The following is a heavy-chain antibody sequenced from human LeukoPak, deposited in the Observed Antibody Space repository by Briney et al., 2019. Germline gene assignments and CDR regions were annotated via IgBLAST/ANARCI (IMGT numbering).Heavy chain of an antibody. CDR2: IWYDGSNK. CDR3: ARDRYYYGSGSYSPVYYFDY. Sequence: GGSLRLSCAASGFTFSSYGMHWVRQAPGKGLEWVAVIWYDGSNKYYADSVKGRFTISRDNSKNTLYLQMNSLRAEDTAVYYCARDRYYYGSGSYSPVYYFDYWGQGTLVTVSS. J-gene: IGHJ4*02. CDR1: GFTFSSYG. D-gene: IGHD3-10*01. V-gene: IGHV3-33*01.